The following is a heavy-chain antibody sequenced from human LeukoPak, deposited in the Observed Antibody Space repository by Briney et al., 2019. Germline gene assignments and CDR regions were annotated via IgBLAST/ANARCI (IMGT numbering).Heavy chain of an antibody. CDR3: ARQAHGFYGDYADLDY. J-gene: IGHJ4*02. V-gene: IGHV1-3*01. CDR1: GYTFTSYA. D-gene: IGHD4-17*01. Sequence: ASVKVSCKASGYTFTSYAMHWVRQAPGQRLEWMGWINAGNGNTKYSQKFQDRVTITRDTSASTAYMELSSLRSEDAAVYYCARQAHGFYGDYADLDYWGQGTLVTVSS. CDR2: INAGNGNT.